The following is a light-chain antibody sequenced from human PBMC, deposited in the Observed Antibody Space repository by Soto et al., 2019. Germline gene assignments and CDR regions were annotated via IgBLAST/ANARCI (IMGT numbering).Light chain of an antibody. CDR1: HVIGVR. Sequence: IQMTQSPSSLSASIGDRVTITCRARHVIGVRLAWFQQKPGKAPQYLIQSASILQSGVPARFSGSGSGTEFTLTISSLQPDDFATYYCQQYNSYWGTFGQGTKVDTK. V-gene: IGKV1D-16*02. CDR2: SAS. J-gene: IGKJ1*01. CDR3: QQYNSYWGT.